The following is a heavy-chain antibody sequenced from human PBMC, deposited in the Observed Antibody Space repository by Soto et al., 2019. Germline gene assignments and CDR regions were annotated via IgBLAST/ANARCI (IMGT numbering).Heavy chain of an antibody. D-gene: IGHD3-16*01. V-gene: IGHV1-69*01. CDR3: AMGGSPYVWFNEF. CDR2: IIPVFGTT. J-gene: IGHJ4*02. CDR1: GGLFSSFA. Sequence: QERLVQSGAEVKKPGSSMKVSCKAPGGLFSSFAISWVRQAPGQGLEWMGGIIPVFGTTNYPQKFQDRVTITADESTNTAYMELSSLRSDDTAIYYCAMGGSPYVWFNEFWGQGTLVTVSS.